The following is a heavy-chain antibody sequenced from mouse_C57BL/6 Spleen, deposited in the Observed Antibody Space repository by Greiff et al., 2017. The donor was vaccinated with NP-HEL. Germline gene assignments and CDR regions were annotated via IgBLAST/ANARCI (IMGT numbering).Heavy chain of an antibody. J-gene: IGHJ1*03. Sequence: VQLQQSGAELVKPGASVKISCKASGYAFSSYWMNWVKQRPGKGLEWIGQIYPGDGDTNYNGKFKGTATLTADKSSSTAYMQLSSLTSEDSAVYFCARRVTTVVAPYWYFDVWGTGTTVTVSS. CDR2: IYPGDGDT. D-gene: IGHD1-1*01. CDR1: GYAFSSYW. CDR3: ARRVTTVVAPYWYFDV. V-gene: IGHV1-80*01.